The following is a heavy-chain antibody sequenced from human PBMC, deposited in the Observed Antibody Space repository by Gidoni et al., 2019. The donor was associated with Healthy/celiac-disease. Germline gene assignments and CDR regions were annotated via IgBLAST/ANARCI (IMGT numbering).Heavy chain of an antibody. D-gene: IGHD1-26*01. V-gene: IGHV5-51*01. CDR1: GYSFTSYW. Sequence: EVQLVQSGAEVKKPGESLKISCKGSGYSFTSYWIGWVRQMPGKGLEWMGIIYPGDSDTRYSPSFQGQVTISADKSISTAYLQWSSLKASDTAMYYCARHPRPIVGARDYYGMDVWGQGTTVTVSS. CDR3: ARHPRPIVGARDYYGMDV. CDR2: IYPGDSDT. J-gene: IGHJ6*02.